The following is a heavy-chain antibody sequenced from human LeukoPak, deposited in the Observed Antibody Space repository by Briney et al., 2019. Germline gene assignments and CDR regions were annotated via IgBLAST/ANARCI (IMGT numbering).Heavy chain of an antibody. J-gene: IGHJ6*03. CDR3: AKQTPRQYYYYMDF. CDR1: GFTLRNYD. Sequence: GGSLRLSCAASGFTLRNYDMHWVRQAPGKGREGVAFMRFDGSDRYYTESVKGRFTVYRDSSKNTLFLQMNHMRPEDTAIYYCAKQTPRQYYYYMDFWGKGTTVTISS. V-gene: IGHV3-30*02. CDR2: MRFDGSDR.